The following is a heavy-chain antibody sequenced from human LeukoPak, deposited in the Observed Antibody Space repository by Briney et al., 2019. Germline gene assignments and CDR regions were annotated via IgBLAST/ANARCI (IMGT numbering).Heavy chain of an antibody. CDR2: IYPGDSDT. Sequence: GESLKISCKGSGYSFTSYWIGWVRQMPGKGLEWMGIIYPGDSDTRYSPSFQGQVTISADKSISTAYLQWSSLKASDTAMYYCARPTYYYDSSGALQGEAFDIWGQGTMVTVSS. J-gene: IGHJ3*02. V-gene: IGHV5-51*01. CDR3: ARPTYYYDSSGALQGEAFDI. CDR1: GYSFTSYW. D-gene: IGHD3-22*01.